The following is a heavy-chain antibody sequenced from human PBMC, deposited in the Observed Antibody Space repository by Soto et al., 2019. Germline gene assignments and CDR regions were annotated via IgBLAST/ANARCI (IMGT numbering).Heavy chain of an antibody. CDR1: GYIFTDYY. CDR3: ARDLPTLDY. V-gene: IGHV1-2*06. CDR2: INPNSGGT. J-gene: IGHJ4*02. Sequence: ASVKVSCKASGYIFTDYYMHWVRQAPGQELGWMGRINPNSGGTNYAQKLQGRVTMTTDTSTSTAYMELRSLRSDDTAVYYCARDLPTLDYWGQGTLVTVSS.